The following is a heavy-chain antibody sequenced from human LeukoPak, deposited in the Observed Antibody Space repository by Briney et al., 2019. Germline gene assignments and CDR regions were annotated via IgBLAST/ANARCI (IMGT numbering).Heavy chain of an antibody. D-gene: IGHD3-22*01. CDR3: ARLANPSGYWD. CDR2: VYSGGST. V-gene: IGHV3-53*01. Sequence: GGSLRLSCAASGFTVITNYMNWVRQAPGKGLEWVSVVYSGGSTFYADSVKGRFTISRDNSKNTLYLQMNSLRVEDTAVYYCARLANPSGYWDWGQGTLVTVSS. J-gene: IGHJ4*02. CDR1: GFTVITNY.